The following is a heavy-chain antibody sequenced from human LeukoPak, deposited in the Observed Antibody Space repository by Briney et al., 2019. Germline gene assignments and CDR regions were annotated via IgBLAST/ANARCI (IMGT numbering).Heavy chain of an antibody. CDR2: IYYSGST. Sequence: PSETLSLTCTVSGGSVSSYYWSWIRRPPGKGLEWIGYIYYSGSTNYNPSLKSRVTISLDTSKNQFSLKLSSVTAADTAVYYCARVTMVRGVPDYWGQGTLVTVSS. CDR3: ARVTMVRGVPDY. D-gene: IGHD3-10*01. CDR1: GGSVSSYY. J-gene: IGHJ4*02. V-gene: IGHV4-59*02.